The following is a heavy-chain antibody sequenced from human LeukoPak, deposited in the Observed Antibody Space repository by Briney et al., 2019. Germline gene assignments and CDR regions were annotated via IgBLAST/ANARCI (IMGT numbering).Heavy chain of an antibody. CDR2: IKEDGSAI. CDR1: GFTFSSYG. D-gene: IGHD1-14*01. J-gene: IGHJ3*02. V-gene: IGHV3-7*01. CDR3: ARHQTAMSYAFDI. Sequence: GGSLRLSCAASGFTFSSYGMHWVRQAPGKGLEWVANIKEDGSAIHYVDSVKGRFTISRDNAKGSLYLEMNSLRAEDTAIYYCARHQTAMSYAFDIWGQGTMVTVSS.